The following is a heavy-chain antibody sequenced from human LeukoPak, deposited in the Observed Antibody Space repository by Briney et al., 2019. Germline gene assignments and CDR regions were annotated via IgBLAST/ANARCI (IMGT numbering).Heavy chain of an antibody. CDR2: ISGSGGST. Sequence: GGSLRLSCAASGFTFSSYAMSWVRQAPGKGLEWVSAISGSGGSTYYADPVKGRFTISRDNSKNTLYLQMSSLRAEDTAVYYCAKFHGSGRPKNFDYWGQGTLVTVSS. D-gene: IGHD3-10*01. CDR3: AKFHGSGRPKNFDY. CDR1: GFTFSSYA. V-gene: IGHV3-23*01. J-gene: IGHJ4*02.